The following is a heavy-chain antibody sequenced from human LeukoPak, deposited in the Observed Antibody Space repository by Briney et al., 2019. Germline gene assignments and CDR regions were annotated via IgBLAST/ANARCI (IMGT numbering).Heavy chain of an antibody. CDR3: AREQARYFDWLPPSWSDY. Sequence: SVKVSCKASGGTCSSYAISWVRQAPGQGLGWRGRIIPILGIANYAQKFQGRVTSTADKSTSTAYMELSSLRSEDTAVYYCAREQARYFDWLPPSWSDYWGQGTLVTVSS. CDR2: IIPILGIA. V-gene: IGHV1-69*04. D-gene: IGHD3-9*01. J-gene: IGHJ4*02. CDR1: GGTCSSYA.